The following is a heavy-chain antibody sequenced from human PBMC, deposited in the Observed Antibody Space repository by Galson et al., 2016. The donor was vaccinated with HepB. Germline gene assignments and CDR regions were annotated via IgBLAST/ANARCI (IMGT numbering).Heavy chain of an antibody. V-gene: IGHV4-34*01. Sequence: SETLSLTCAVYGGSLSGYYWSWIRQPPGKGLEWIGEISHSGATNYNPSLKSRVTMSVDTSKNQLSLKLTSVTAADTAVYYCSRANDDNGDYAIDYWGQGTRVTVSS. CDR3: SRANDDNGDYAIDY. D-gene: IGHD4-17*01. J-gene: IGHJ4*02. CDR1: GGSLSGYY. CDR2: ISHSGAT.